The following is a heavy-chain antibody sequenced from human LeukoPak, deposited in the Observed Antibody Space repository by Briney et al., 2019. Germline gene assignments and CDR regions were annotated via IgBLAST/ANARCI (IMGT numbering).Heavy chain of an antibody. Sequence: SETLSLTCAVYGGSFSGYYWSWIRRPPGKGLEWIGEINHSGSTNYNPSLKSRVTISVDTSKNQFSLKLSSVTAADTAVYYCVSAGSWSYAFNIWGQGTMVTVSS. CDR2: INHSGST. J-gene: IGHJ3*02. CDR1: GGSFSGYY. D-gene: IGHD6-13*01. CDR3: VSAGSWSYAFNI. V-gene: IGHV4-34*01.